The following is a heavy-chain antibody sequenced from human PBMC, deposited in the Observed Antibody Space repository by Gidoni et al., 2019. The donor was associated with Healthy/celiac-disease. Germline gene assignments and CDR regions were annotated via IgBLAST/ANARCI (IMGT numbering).Heavy chain of an antibody. CDR2: ITGIGGST. CDR1: GLTCSSYA. J-gene: IGHJ4*02. V-gene: IGHV3-23*01. CDR3: AKDPPAPRYDY. Sequence: EVQLLESGGGLVQPGGSRRLSCAASGLTCSSYAMCWVRQAPGKGLESVSAITGIGGSTYHADSLKGRFTISRDNSKNTLYLQMNSLSAEDTAVYYCAKDPPAPRYDYWGQGTLVTVSS.